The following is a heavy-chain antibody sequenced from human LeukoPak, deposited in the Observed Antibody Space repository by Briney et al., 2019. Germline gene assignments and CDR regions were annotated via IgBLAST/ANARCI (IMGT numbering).Heavy chain of an antibody. CDR1: GGSISSYY. J-gene: IGHJ4*02. Sequence: SETLSLTCTVSGGSISSYYWSWIRQPPGKGLEWIGYIYYSGSTNYNPSPKSRVTISVDTSKNQFSLKLSSVTAADTAVYYCARGSGGSPVFGVVIAYFDYWGQGTLVTVSS. CDR3: ARGSGGSPVFGVVIAYFDY. D-gene: IGHD3-3*01. CDR2: IYYSGST. V-gene: IGHV4-59*01.